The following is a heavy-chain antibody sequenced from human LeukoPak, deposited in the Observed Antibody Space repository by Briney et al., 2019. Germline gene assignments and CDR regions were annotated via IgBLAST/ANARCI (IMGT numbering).Heavy chain of an antibody. CDR1: GFTFSSYA. D-gene: IGHD3-22*01. CDR3: ARNIVVVHYYGMDV. CDR2: ISYDGSNK. J-gene: IGHJ6*02. V-gene: IGHV3-30-3*01. Sequence: GGSLRLSCAASGFTFSSYAMHWVRQAPGKGLEWVAVISYDGSNKYYADSVKGRFTISRDNSKNTLYLQMNSLRAEDTAVYYCARNIVVVHYYGMDVWGQGTTVTVSS.